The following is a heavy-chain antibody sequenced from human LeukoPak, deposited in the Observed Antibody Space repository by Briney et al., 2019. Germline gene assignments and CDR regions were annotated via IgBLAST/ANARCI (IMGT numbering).Heavy chain of an antibody. CDR1: GYTFSSYD. Sequence: ASVKVSCKASGYTFSSYDINWVRQAPGQGLEWMGWMNPNSGNTGYAPKFQGRVTMTRSTSINTAFMELSSLRSEDTAVYYCARRGPDYYYGMDVWGQGTTVTVSS. J-gene: IGHJ6*02. CDR2: MNPNSGNT. V-gene: IGHV1-8*01. CDR3: ARRGPDYYYGMDV. D-gene: IGHD3-10*01.